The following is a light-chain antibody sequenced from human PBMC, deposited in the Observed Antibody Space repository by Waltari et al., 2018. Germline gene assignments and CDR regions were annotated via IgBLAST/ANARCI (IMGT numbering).Light chain of an antibody. CDR1: SPNIRSNT. Sequence: QSVLTQSPSASGTPGQRVPISCSGSSPNIRSNTVNWYKQVPGTAPKLLISTNNQRPSGVPDRFSGSKSGTSASLAISGLQSEDEADYFCAAWDDSLNGWVFGGGTKLSVL. CDR3: AAWDDSLNGWV. J-gene: IGLJ3*02. V-gene: IGLV1-44*01. CDR2: TNN.